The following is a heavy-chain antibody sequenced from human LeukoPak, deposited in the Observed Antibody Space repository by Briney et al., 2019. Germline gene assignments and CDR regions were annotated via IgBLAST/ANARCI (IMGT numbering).Heavy chain of an antibody. J-gene: IGHJ6*02. V-gene: IGHV3-74*01. Sequence: GGSLRLSCEASGFAFSTWMHWVRQAPGKGLVWVSHINGDGSTTSYADSVKGRFTISRDNAKNTLYLQMNSLTAEDTAAYYSARDSRYGLDVWGQGTTVTVSS. CDR1: GFAFSTW. CDR3: ARDSRYGLDV. CDR2: INGDGSTT.